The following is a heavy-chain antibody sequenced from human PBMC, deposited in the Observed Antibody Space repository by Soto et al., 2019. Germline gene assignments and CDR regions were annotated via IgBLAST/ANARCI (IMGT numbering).Heavy chain of an antibody. D-gene: IGHD6-6*01. J-gene: IGHJ6*02. V-gene: IGHV3-15*07. CDR3: TTSIAARLDYYYGMDV. Sequence: EVQLVESGGGLVKPGGSLRLSCAASGFTFSNAWMNWVRQAPGKGLEWVGRIKSKTDGGTTDYAAPVKGRFTISRDDSKNTLYLQMNSLKTEDTAVYYCTTSIAARLDYYYGMDVWGQGTTVTVSS. CDR1: GFTFSNAW. CDR2: IKSKTDGGTT.